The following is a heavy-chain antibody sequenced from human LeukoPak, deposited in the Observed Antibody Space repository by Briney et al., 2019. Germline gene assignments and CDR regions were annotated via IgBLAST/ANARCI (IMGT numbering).Heavy chain of an antibody. J-gene: IGHJ4*02. CDR3: AGSGYSYGPFDY. V-gene: IGHV4-59*01. Sequence: SETLSLTCAVYGGSFSSYYWSWIRQPPGKGLEWIGYIYYSGSTNYNPSLKSRVTISVDTSKNQFSLKLSSVTAADTAVYYCAGSGYSYGPFDYWGQGTLVTVSS. CDR1: GGSFSSYY. CDR2: IYYSGST. D-gene: IGHD5-18*01.